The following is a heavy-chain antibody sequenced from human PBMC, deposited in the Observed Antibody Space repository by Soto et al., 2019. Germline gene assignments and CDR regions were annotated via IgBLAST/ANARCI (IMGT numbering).Heavy chain of an antibody. V-gene: IGHV3-9*01. D-gene: IGHD6-13*01. J-gene: IGHJ4*02. CDR2: ISWNSGSI. CDR3: AKGFSSSWTGYFDY. CDR1: GFTFDDYA. Sequence: EVQLVESGGGLVQPGRSLRLSCAASGFTFDDYAMHWVRQAPGKGLEWVSGISWNSGSIGYADSVKGRFTISRDNAKNSLYLQMNSLRAEDTALYYCAKGFSSSWTGYFDYWGQGTLVTVSS.